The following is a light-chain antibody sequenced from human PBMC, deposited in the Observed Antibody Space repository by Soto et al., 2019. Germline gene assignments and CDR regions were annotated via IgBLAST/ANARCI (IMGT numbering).Light chain of an antibody. J-gene: IGKJ3*01. V-gene: IGKV1-27*01. CDR3: QKYNRAPFT. CDR2: AAS. Sequence: DIQMTQSPSSLSASVGDRVTITCRASQGIRNYLACYQQKPEKDPKLLIYAASTLQSGVPFRFSGSGSGTDFTLTISSLQPEDVATYYCQKYNRAPFTFGAGTKVDI. CDR1: QGIRNY.